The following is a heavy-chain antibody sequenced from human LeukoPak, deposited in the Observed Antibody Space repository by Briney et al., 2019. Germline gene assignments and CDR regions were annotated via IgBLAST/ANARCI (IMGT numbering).Heavy chain of an antibody. J-gene: IGHJ4*02. Sequence: GASVEVSCKASGGTFSSYAISWVRQAPGQGLEWMGGIIPIFGTANYAQKFQGRVTITADESTSTAYMELSSLRSEDTAVYYCASGIAAAGTLGDYWGQGTLVTVSS. D-gene: IGHD6-13*01. V-gene: IGHV1-69*13. CDR2: IIPIFGTA. CDR1: GGTFSSYA. CDR3: ASGIAAAGTLGDY.